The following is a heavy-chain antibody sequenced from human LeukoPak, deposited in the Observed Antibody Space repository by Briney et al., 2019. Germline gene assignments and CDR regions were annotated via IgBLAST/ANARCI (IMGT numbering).Heavy chain of an antibody. Sequence: GGSLRLSCAASGFTFDDYAMHWVRQAPGKGLEWVSGISWNSGSIGYADSVKGRFTIPRDNAKNSLYLQMNSLRAEDTALYYCAKAGGPDYYYGMDVWGQGTTVTVSS. CDR1: GFTFDDYA. CDR3: AKAGGPDYYYGMDV. D-gene: IGHD3-10*01. V-gene: IGHV3-9*01. J-gene: IGHJ6*02. CDR2: ISWNSGSI.